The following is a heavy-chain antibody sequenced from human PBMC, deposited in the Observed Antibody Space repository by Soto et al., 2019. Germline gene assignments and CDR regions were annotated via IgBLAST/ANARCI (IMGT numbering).Heavy chain of an antibody. D-gene: IGHD2-21*02. CDR1: GFSFSSYA. CDR3: AKEASARGGNSDGYFDY. V-gene: IGHV3-23*01. CDR2: ISDGGGST. Sequence: EAQLLESGGGLVQPGGSLRLSCAASGFSFSSYAMSWVRQAPGKGLEWVSVISDGGGSTYYGDSVKGRFTISRDNSKNTLYLQMNSVKAEDTAVYYCAKEASARGGNSDGYFDYWGQGTLVTVSS. J-gene: IGHJ4*02.